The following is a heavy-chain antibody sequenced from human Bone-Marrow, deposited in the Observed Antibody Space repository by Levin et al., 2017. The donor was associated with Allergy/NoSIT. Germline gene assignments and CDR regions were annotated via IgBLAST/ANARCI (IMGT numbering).Heavy chain of an antibody. V-gene: IGHV3-72*01. J-gene: IGHJ6*02. D-gene: IGHD6-19*01. CDR1: GFAFSHYD. CDR2: IKNIHNWHTT. CDR3: ARSVAGPQGGQWVYCGMDV. Sequence: GGSLRLSCAVSGFAFSHYDMDWVRQAPGKGLEWLARIKNIHNWHTTEYAASIEGRFTVSRDDSKNTLYLQMNSLKTEDTALYYCARSVAGPQGGQWVYCGMDVWGQGTTVTVSS.